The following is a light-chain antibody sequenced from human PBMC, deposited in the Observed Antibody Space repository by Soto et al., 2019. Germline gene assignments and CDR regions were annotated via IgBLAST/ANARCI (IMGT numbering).Light chain of an antibody. CDR3: MQGISFT. V-gene: IGKV2-30*01. CDR2: KVS. Sequence: VLTQSPLSLSVTLGHAASISCRASRSLVYSDGNTYLNWFHQRPGQSPRRLIHKVSNRDSGVPDRFSGSGSDTDFTLSISRVEADDVGVFYCMQGISFTFGQGTKVDIK. J-gene: IGKJ1*01. CDR1: RSLVYSDGNTY.